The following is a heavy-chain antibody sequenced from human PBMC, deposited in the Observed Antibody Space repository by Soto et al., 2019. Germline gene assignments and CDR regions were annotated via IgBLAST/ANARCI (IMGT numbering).Heavy chain of an antibody. CDR1: GGTFSSYA. D-gene: IGHD6-13*01. V-gene: IGHV1-69*13. CDR2: IIPIFGTA. CDR3: ARGSRIAAAGPYYYGMDV. Sequence: SVKVSCKASGGTFSSYAISWVRQAPGQGXEWMGGIIPIFGTANYAQKFQGRVTITADESTSTAYMELSSLRSEDTAVYYCARGSRIAAAGPYYYGMDVWGQGTTVTVSS. J-gene: IGHJ6*02.